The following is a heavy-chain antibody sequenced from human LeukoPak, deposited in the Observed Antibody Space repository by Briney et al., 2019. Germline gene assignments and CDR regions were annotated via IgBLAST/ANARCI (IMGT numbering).Heavy chain of an antibody. D-gene: IGHD4/OR15-4a*01. V-gene: IGHV3-53*01. CDR2: LHPDGST. J-gene: IGHJ5*02. CDR3: VRMTILYGESHPGWFEH. CDR1: GLPVSSNY. Sequence: GGPLRLPCEASGLPVSSNYKRWPPQSPGKGLEWVSVLHPDGSTYYEDSVKGRFTISRDTSKNTLFLQMNSLRAADTALYYCVRMTILYGESHPGWFEHWGQGTLLTVSS.